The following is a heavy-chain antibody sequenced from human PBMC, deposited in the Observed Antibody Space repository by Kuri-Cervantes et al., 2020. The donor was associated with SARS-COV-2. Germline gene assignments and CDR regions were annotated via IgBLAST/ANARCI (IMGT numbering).Heavy chain of an antibody. J-gene: IGHJ4*02. V-gene: IGHV4-4*02. CDR1: GDSMNNGNW. Sequence: SETLSLTCDVYGDSMNNGNWWTWVRQTPGKGLEWIGEIYHNGNTNYNPSLKSRVTISVDEPKNQFSLKLNSVTAADTAVYYCASLLLWQQFAHWGQGILVTVSS. CDR2: IYHNGNT. CDR3: ASLLLWQQFAH. D-gene: IGHD5-24*01.